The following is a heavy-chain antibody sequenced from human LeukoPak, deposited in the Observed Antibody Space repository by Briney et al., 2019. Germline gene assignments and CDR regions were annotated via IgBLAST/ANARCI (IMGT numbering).Heavy chain of an antibody. CDR2: ISWNSGSI. CDR1: GFTFDDYA. V-gene: IGHV3-9*01. Sequence: RTGGSLRLSCAASGFTFDDYAMHWVRQAPGKGLEWVSGISWNSGSIGYADSVKGRLTISRDNAKNSLYLQMNSLRGEDTAVYYCARDGVGPISFDYWGQGALVTVSS. D-gene: IGHD1-26*01. J-gene: IGHJ4*02. CDR3: ARDGVGPISFDY.